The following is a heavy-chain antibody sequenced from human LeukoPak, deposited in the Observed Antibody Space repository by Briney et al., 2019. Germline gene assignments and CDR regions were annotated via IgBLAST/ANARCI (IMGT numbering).Heavy chain of an antibody. V-gene: IGHV3-49*03. CDR1: GFTFGDYA. CDR2: IRSKAYGGTT. J-gene: IGHJ4*02. D-gene: IGHD4-17*01. CDR3: TREPTSGDYGDYIYFDY. Sequence: GGSLRLSCTASGFTFGDYAMSWFRQAPGKGLEWVGFIRSKAYGGTTEYAASVKGRFTISRDDSKSIAYLQMNSLKTEDTAVYYCTREPTSGDYGDYIYFDYWGQGTLVTVSS.